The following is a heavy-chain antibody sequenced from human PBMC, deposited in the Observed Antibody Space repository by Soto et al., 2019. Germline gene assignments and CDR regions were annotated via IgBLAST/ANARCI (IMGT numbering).Heavy chain of an antibody. Sequence: ASVTVSCKASGYTFTSYYMHWVRQATGQGLEWMGIINPSGGSTGYAQKFQGRVTMTRNTSISTAYMELSSLRSEDTAVYYCARETPLFAIDYWGQGTLVTVSS. V-gene: IGHV1-46*01. CDR1: GYTFTSYY. CDR2: INPSGGST. J-gene: IGHJ4*02. CDR3: ARETPLFAIDY.